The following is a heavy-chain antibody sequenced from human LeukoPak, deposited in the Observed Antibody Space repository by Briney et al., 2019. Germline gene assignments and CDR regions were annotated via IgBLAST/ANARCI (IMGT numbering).Heavy chain of an antibody. Sequence: PGGSLRLSCAPSGFPFSSYKMNWVRQAPGKGRDWVSSISLISDYIYYADSVKGRFAISRDNAKNSLYLQMKSLRAEDTAVYYCAREFGAGRPFWSGYYNSDAFDTWGQGTMVTVSS. V-gene: IGHV3-21*01. CDR3: AREFGAGRPFWSGYYNSDAFDT. CDR1: GFPFSSYK. CDR2: ISLISDYI. J-gene: IGHJ3*02. D-gene: IGHD3-3*01.